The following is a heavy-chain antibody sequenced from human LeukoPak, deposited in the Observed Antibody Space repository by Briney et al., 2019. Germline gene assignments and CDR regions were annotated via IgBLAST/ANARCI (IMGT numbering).Heavy chain of an antibody. CDR1: GFTFSNYA. D-gene: IGHD3-10*01. Sequence: GGSLRLSCAATGFTFSNYAIHWGRQAPGKGLGWVAFISDDGSRQHYADSVKGRFTISRDNPKNTLNLQMNSLRAEDTAVYYCVKDRTGTYTLDYWGQGTLVTVSS. J-gene: IGHJ4*02. CDR3: VKDRTGTYTLDY. V-gene: IGHV3-30-3*01. CDR2: ISDDGSRQ.